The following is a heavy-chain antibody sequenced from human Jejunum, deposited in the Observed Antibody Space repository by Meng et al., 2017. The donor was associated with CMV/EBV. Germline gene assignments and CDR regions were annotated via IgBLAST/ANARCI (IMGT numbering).Heavy chain of an antibody. D-gene: IGHD2-2*01. CDR3: ARVERFCSSTSCYGPYYFAN. CDR2: LRFDGGGK. J-gene: IGHJ4*02. V-gene: IGHV3-30*02. CDR1: FG. Sequence: FGMHWVRQAPGKGLELLTSLRFDGGGKLYVDSVKGRFTISRDNSMRTLYLEMNSLKPEDTAVYYCARVERFCSSTSCYGPYYFANWGQGTRVTVSS.